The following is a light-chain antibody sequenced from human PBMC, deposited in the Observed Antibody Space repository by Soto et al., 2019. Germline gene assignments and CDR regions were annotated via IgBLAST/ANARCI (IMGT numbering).Light chain of an antibody. V-gene: IGKV2-28*01. CDR2: LGS. CDR1: QSLTHSSGYNY. J-gene: IGKJ5*01. CDR3: MQPLQTLIT. Sequence: EIVLTQSPLSLSVSPGESASISCTSSQSLTHSSGYNYLDRYLLKPGQPPQLLIYLGSNRGSGVPDRFSASGSGTDFTLTISRVETEDAGFYFCMQPLQTLITFGQGTRLEIQ.